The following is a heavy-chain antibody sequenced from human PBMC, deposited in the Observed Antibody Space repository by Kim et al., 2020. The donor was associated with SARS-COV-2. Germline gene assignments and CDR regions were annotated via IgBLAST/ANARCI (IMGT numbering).Heavy chain of an antibody. CDR1: GYTFTSYG. CDR3: ARDFDYYGSGSYYEKTVFDY. D-gene: IGHD3-10*01. V-gene: IGHV1-18*01. CDR2: ISAYNGNT. J-gene: IGHJ4*02. Sequence: ASVKVSCKASGYTFTSYGISWVRQAPGQGLEWMGWISAYNGNTNYAQKLQGRVTMTTDTSTSTAYMELRSLRSDDTAVYYCARDFDYYGSGSYYEKTVFDYWGQGTLVTVSS.